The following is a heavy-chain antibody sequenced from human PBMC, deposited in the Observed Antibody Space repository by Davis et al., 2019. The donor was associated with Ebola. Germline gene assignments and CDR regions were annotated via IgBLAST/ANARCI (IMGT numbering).Heavy chain of an antibody. D-gene: IGHD4-17*01. CDR1: GGSFTDYF. Sequence: MPSETLSLTCAVYGGSFTDYFWSWIRQPPEKGLEWIGEISHHNGYTNYNPSLRSRVAISVNSSKNQFSLEINSVTAADTATYYCARTTKTNIEDSGLGYNSFDSWGQGVLVSVSS. CDR3: ARTTKTNIEDSGLGYNSFDS. V-gene: IGHV4-34*01. CDR2: ISHHNGYT. J-gene: IGHJ5*01.